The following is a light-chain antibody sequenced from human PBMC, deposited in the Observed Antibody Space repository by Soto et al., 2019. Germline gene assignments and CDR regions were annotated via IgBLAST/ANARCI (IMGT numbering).Light chain of an antibody. CDR2: DAY. Sequence: EVVLTQSPVTLSLSRGERATRSGGASQCFRGLLAWYQQKPGQAPRLLIYDAYNRATGIPPRFSGSGSGTDFTLTISSLEPEDSAVYYCQQRHMWPITFGQGTRLEIK. CDR1: QCFRGL. V-gene: IGKV3-11*01. CDR3: QQRHMWPIT. J-gene: IGKJ5*01.